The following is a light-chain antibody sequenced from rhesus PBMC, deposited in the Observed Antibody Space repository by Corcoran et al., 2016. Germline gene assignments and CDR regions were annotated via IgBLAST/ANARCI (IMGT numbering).Light chain of an antibody. V-gene: IGKV1-28*03. Sequence: DIQMTQSPSSLSASAGDTVTITCRASQGFSSYLNWFQQKPGKAPKLLIYAASSLESGVPSRFSGSGSGTDFTLPISSLQPDDFAVYYCLQHNSYPLTFGQGTKVDIK. CDR3: LQHNSYPLT. CDR1: QGFSSY. CDR2: AAS. J-gene: IGKJ1*01.